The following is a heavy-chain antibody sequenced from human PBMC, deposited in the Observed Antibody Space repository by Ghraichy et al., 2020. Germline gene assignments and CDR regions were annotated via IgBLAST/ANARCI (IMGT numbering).Heavy chain of an antibody. D-gene: IGHD5-24*01. J-gene: IGHJ4*02. CDR3: TCFDGYNVDY. CDR2: IWYDGSNK. Sequence: GGSLRLSCAASGFTFSSYGMHWVRQAPGTGLEWVAVIWYDGSNKYYADSVKGRFTISRDNSKNTLYLQMNSLRAEDTAVYYCTCFDGYNVDYWGQGTLVTVSS. CDR1: GFTFSSYG. V-gene: IGHV3-33*01.